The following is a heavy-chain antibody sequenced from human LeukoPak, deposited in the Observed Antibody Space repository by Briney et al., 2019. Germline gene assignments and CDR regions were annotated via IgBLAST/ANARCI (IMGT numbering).Heavy chain of an antibody. V-gene: IGHV1-69*01. D-gene: IGHD3-10*01. J-gene: IGHJ4*02. CDR2: IIPIFGTA. CDR1: GGTFSSYA. CDR3: AMGYGSGSYYSFDY. Sequence: KVSCKASGGTFSSYAISWVRQAPGQGLEWMGGIIPIFGTANYAQKFQGRVTITADESTSTAYMELSSLRSEDTAVYYCAMGYGSGSYYSFDYWGQGTLVTVSS.